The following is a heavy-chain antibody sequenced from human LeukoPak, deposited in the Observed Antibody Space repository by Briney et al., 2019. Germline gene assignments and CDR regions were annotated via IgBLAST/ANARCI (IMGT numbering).Heavy chain of an antibody. CDR3: ARLRRVTVATYNYYYLDL. CDR2: VYYTGTT. CDR1: GGSISPDY. D-gene: IGHD6-19*01. V-gene: IGHV4-59*01. J-gene: IGHJ2*01. Sequence: SETLSLTCTVSGGSISPDYWGWIRQPPGKGLEWIAYVYYTGTTNFNPSLKSRFSISVDASRNQLSLRLTSVTAADTAVYYCARLRRVTVATYNYYYLDLWGRGTLVTVSS.